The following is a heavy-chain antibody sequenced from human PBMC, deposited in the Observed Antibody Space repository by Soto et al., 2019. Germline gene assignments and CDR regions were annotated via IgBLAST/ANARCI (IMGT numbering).Heavy chain of an antibody. CDR2: ISAYNGNT. CDR3: ARPEGERGYSYGGPAFDI. D-gene: IGHD5-18*01. V-gene: IGHV1-18*01. J-gene: IGHJ3*02. Sequence: ASVKVSCKASGYTFTSYGISWVRQAPGQGLELMGWISAYNGNTSYAQKLQGRVTMTTDTSTSTAYMELRSLRSDDTAVYYCARPEGERGYSYGGPAFDIWGQGTMVTVSS. CDR1: GYTFTSYG.